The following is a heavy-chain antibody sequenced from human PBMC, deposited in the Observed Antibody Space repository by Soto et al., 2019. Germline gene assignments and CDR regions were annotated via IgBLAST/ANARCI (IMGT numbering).Heavy chain of an antibody. Sequence: PGGSLRLSCAASGFTFSSYAMSWVRQAPGKGLEWVSAISGSGGSTYYADSVKGRFTISRDNSKNTLYLQMNSLRAEDTAVYYCATRITVFGLLIPPFDPWGQGTQVTVSS. V-gene: IGHV3-23*01. CDR1: GFTFSSYA. CDR3: ATRITVFGLLIPPFDP. J-gene: IGHJ5*02. D-gene: IGHD3-3*01. CDR2: ISGSGGST.